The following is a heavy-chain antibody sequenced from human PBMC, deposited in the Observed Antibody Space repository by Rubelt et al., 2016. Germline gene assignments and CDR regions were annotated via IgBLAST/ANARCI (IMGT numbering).Heavy chain of an antibody. J-gene: IGHJ4*02. CDR1: GFTFSSYS. D-gene: IGHD3-3*01. CDR3: ARLSGPFDY. Sequence: SGFTFSSYSMNWVRQAPGKGLEWVSYISSSSSTIYYADSVKGRFTISRDNAKNSLYLQMNSLRAEDTAVYYCARLSGPFDYWGQGTQVAVSS. V-gene: IGHV3-48*04. CDR2: ISSSSSTI.